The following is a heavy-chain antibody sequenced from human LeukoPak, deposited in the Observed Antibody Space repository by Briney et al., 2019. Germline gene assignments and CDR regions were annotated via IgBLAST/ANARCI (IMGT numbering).Heavy chain of an antibody. Sequence: SETLSLTCTVSGGSISSGDYPWSWIRQPPGKGLEWIGYIFHTGHTPYNPSLKSRVTISVDMSKNQLSLRLTSVTAADTAVYYCARGFYGAGSHFDFWGQGTLVTVSS. CDR1: GGSISSGDYP. CDR2: IFHTGHT. D-gene: IGHD3-10*01. CDR3: ARGFYGAGSHFDF. J-gene: IGHJ4*02. V-gene: IGHV4-30-2*01.